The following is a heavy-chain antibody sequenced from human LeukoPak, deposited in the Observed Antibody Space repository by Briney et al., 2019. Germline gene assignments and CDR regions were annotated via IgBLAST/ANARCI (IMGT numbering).Heavy chain of an antibody. CDR3: AKSHLPDYGDQYYFDY. CDR2: ISYDGSNK. D-gene: IGHD4-17*01. CDR1: GFTFSSYG. Sequence: GGSLRLSCAASGFTFSSYGMHWVRQAPGKGLEWVAVISYDGSNKYYADSVKGRFTISRDNSKNTLYLQMNSLRAEDTAVYYCAKSHLPDYGDQYYFDYWGQGTLVTVSS. V-gene: IGHV3-30*18. J-gene: IGHJ4*02.